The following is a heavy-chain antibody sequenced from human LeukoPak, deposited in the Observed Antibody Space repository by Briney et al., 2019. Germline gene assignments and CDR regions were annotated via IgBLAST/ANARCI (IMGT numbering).Heavy chain of an antibody. V-gene: IGHV3-23*01. D-gene: IGHD2-2*02. CDR3: ARGRYCSSTTCYIDY. J-gene: IGHJ4*02. CDR1: GFTFSSSA. CDR2: ISSSSDST. Sequence: GGCLRLSCAASGFTFSSSAMSWVRQAPGKGLEWVSSISSSSDSTYYADSVKGRFTISRDNSKNTMYLQMNSLRAEDTAVYYCARGRYCSSTTCYIDYWGQGTLGTVSS.